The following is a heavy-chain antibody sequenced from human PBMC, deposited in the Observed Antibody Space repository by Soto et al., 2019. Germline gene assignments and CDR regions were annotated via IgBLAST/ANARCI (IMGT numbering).Heavy chain of an antibody. D-gene: IGHD6-19*01. Sequence: QVQLVQSGAEVQKPGSSVKVSCKASGGTFSSYAINWVRQAPGQGLEWMGGIIPIFGTANYAQKFQGRVTITADESTSTAYIELSSLRSEDTAVYYCAREASENRGWYVYWGQGTLVTVSS. CDR1: GGTFSSYA. CDR2: IIPIFGTA. J-gene: IGHJ4*02. CDR3: AREASENRGWYVY. V-gene: IGHV1-69*01.